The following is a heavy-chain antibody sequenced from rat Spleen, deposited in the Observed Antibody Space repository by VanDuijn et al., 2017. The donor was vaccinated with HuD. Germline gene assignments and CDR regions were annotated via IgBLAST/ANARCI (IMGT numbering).Heavy chain of an antibody. Sequence: EVQLVESGGGLVQPGRSLKLSCAASGFTFSDYNMAWVRQAPKKGLEWVATINYEGVKTYYRDSVKGRFTISRDNAENTAYLQMNSLWSEDTATYYCAVAGYGYWGQGVVVTVSS. J-gene: IGHJ2*01. CDR2: INYEGVKT. CDR3: AVAGYGY. V-gene: IGHV5-7*01. D-gene: IGHD4-3*01. CDR1: GFTFSDYN.